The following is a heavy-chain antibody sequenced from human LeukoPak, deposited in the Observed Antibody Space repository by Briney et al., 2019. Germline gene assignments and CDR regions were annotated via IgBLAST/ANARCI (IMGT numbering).Heavy chain of an antibody. CDR1: GGSLSGYY. CDR3: AREYYYDSSGYYPAFDY. Sequence: TSETLSLTCAVYGGSLSGYYWSWIRQPPGKGLEWIGEINHSGSTNYNPSLKSRVTISVDTSKNQFSLKLSSVTAADTAVYYCAREYYYDSSGYYPAFDYWGQGTLVTVSS. D-gene: IGHD3-22*01. CDR2: INHSGST. V-gene: IGHV4-34*01. J-gene: IGHJ4*02.